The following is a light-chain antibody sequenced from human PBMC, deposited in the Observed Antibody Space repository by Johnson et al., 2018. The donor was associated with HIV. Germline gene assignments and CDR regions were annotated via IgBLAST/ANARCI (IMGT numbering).Light chain of an antibody. Sequence: QSVLTQPPSVSAAPGQKVTISCSGSSSNIGNNYVSWYQQLPGTAPKLLIYENNKRPSGIPDRFSCSKSGTSATLGITGLQTGDEADYYCGTWDSSLNAYVFGAATKVAVL. V-gene: IGLV1-51*01. J-gene: IGLJ1*01. CDR2: ENN. CDR1: SSNIGNNY. CDR3: GTWDSSLNAYV.